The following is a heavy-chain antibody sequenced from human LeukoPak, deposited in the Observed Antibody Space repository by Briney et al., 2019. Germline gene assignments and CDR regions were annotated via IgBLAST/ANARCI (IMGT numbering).Heavy chain of an antibody. V-gene: IGHV6-1*01. CDR1: GYSVSSNSAA. D-gene: IGHD6-13*01. CDR3: AKEGGSSRDFDY. Sequence: SQTLSLTCAISGYSVSSNSAAWNWIRQSPSRGLEWLGRTYYRSKWYNDYAVSVKSRITINPDTSKNQFSLQLNSVTPADTAVYYWAKEGGSSRDFDYWGQGTLVTVSS. J-gene: IGHJ4*02. CDR2: TYYRSKWYN.